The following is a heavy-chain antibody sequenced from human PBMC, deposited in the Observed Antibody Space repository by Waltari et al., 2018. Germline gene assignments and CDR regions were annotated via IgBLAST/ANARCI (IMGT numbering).Heavy chain of an antibody. CDR3: ARFDSSSLYFDY. Sequence: EVQLVESGGGLIQPGGSLRLSGAASGFTVRSHDMSWVRQAPGKGLEWVSVIYSGGSTYYADSVKGRFTISRDNSKNTQYLQMNSLRAEDTAVYYCARFDSSSLYFDYWGQGTLVTVSS. J-gene: IGHJ4*02. V-gene: IGHV3-53*01. CDR2: IYSGGST. CDR1: GFTVRSHD. D-gene: IGHD6-13*01.